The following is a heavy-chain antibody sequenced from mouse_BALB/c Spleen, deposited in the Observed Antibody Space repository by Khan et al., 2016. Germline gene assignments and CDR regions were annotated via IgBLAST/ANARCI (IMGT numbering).Heavy chain of an antibody. CDR2: NNSNGGST. CDR3: ARENYRYYFDY. CDR1: GFTFSTYG. Sequence: EVELVESGGGLVQPGGSLKLSCAASGFTFSTYGMSWVRQTPDKRLELVATNNSNGGSTYYPDSVKGRFTISRDNAKNTLYLQMSSLKSEDTAMYYCARENYRYYFDYWGQGTTLTVSS. J-gene: IGHJ2*01. D-gene: IGHD2-14*01. V-gene: IGHV5-6-3*01.